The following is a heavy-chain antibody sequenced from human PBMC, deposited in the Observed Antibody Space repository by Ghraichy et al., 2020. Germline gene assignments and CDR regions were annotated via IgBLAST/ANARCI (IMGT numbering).Heavy chain of an antibody. CDR2: IYYSEST. Sequence: SETLSLTCTVSGGSVSSGRYYWSWIRQPPGKGLEWIGYIYYSESTNYNPSLKSRVTISLDTSKNQFSLKLSSVTAADTAVYYCARGYYDSSGYFYFDYWGQGTLVTVSS. CDR1: GGSVSSGRYY. V-gene: IGHV4-61*01. J-gene: IGHJ4*02. CDR3: ARGYYDSSGYFYFDY. D-gene: IGHD3-22*01.